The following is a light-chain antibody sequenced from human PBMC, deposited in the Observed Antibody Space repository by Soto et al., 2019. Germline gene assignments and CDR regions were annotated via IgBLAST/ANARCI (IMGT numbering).Light chain of an antibody. CDR2: KAS. CDR3: QQYNSYSPWT. Sequence: DIQMTQSPSTLSASVGDRVTITCRASQSISSWLAWYQQKPGKAPKLLIYKASSLESGVTSRFSGSGSGTEFTITISNLQPDDFATYYCQQYNSYSPWTFGQGTKVEIK. CDR1: QSISSW. J-gene: IGKJ1*01. V-gene: IGKV1-5*03.